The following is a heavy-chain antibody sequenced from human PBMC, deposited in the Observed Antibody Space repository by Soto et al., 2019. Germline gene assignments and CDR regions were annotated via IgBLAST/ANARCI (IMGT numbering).Heavy chain of an antibody. CDR1: GFTFSSYA. CDR3: AKDVMITFGGVIVFDY. J-gene: IGHJ4*02. Sequence: GGSLRLSCAASGFTFSSYAMSWVRQAPGKGLEWVSAISGSGGSTYYADSGKGRFTISRDNSKNTLYLQMNSLRAEDTAVYYCAKDVMITFGGVIVFDYWGQGTLVTVSS. V-gene: IGHV3-23*01. D-gene: IGHD3-16*02. CDR2: ISGSGGST.